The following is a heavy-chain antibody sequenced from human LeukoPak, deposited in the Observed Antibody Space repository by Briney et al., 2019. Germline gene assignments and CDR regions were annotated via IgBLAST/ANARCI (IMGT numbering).Heavy chain of an antibody. CDR3: AKDHEYSSSRGGY. CDR2: IRYDGSNK. V-gene: IGHV3-30*02. J-gene: IGHJ4*02. CDR1: AFTLTTKC. D-gene: IGHD6-13*01. Sequence: AARSLRPSCAAAAFTLTTKCMHWDSHVDNKGLGWESFIRYDGSNKYYADSVKGRFTITRNNSKNTLYLQMNSLRAEDTAVYYCAKDHEYSSSRGGYWGQGTLVTVSS.